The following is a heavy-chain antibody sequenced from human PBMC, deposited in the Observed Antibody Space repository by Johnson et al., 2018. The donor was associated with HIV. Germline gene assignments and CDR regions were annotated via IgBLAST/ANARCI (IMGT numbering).Heavy chain of an antibody. CDR3: ARGFSSGYNDAFDI. CDR1: GFTVSSNY. Sequence: MQLVESGGGLIQPGGSLRLSCAASGFTVSSNYMSWVRQAPGKGLEWVSVIYSGGSTFYADSVKGRFTISRDNSNNTLYLQMNSLRAEDTAVYYCARGFSSGYNDAFDIWGRGTMVTVSS. CDR2: IYSGGST. J-gene: IGHJ3*02. V-gene: IGHV3-53*01. D-gene: IGHD3-22*01.